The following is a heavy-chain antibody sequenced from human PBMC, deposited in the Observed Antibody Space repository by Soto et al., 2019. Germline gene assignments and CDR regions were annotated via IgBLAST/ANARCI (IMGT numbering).Heavy chain of an antibody. CDR2: INPNSGGT. Sequence: QVQLVQSGAEVKKPGASVKVSCKASGYTFTGYYMHWVRQAPGQGLEWMGWINPNSGGTNYAQKFQCWVTMTRDTSISTAYMDLSRVRSDDTAVYYCASGLKRDCSSSSCPGDYYYMDVWGKGSTVTVSS. CDR1: GYTFTGYY. J-gene: IGHJ6*03. D-gene: IGHD2-2*01. V-gene: IGHV1-2*04. CDR3: ASGLKRDCSSSSCPGDYYYMDV.